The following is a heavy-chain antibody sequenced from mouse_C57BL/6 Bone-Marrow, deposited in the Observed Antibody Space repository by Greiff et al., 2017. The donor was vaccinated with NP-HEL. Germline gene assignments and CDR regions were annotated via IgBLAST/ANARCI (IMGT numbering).Heavy chain of an antibody. CDR3: ARGRWLLRGFAY. D-gene: IGHD2-3*01. Sequence: VQGVESGPGLVQPSQSLSITCTVSGFSLTSYGVHWVRQSPGKGLEWLGVIWRGGSTDYNAAFISRLSISKDNSKSQVFFKMNSLQADDTAIYYCARGRWLLRGFAYWGQGTLVTVSA. V-gene: IGHV2-2*01. CDR1: GFSLTSYG. CDR2: IWRGGST. J-gene: IGHJ3*01.